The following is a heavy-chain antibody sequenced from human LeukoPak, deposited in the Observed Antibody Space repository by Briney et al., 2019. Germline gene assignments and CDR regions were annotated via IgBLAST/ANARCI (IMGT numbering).Heavy chain of an antibody. CDR3: AREETMIAVAGTHPRTFDY. D-gene: IGHD6-19*01. J-gene: IGHJ4*02. CDR1: GYTPTELS. V-gene: IGHV1-46*01. CDR2: INPSVDIT. Sequence: ASVKVSCKVSGYTPTELSMHWVRQAPGKGLEWMGIINPSVDITSYAQKFQGRVTMTRDTSTSTVYMELSSLRSEDTAVYYCAREETMIAVAGTHPRTFDYWGQGTLVTVSS.